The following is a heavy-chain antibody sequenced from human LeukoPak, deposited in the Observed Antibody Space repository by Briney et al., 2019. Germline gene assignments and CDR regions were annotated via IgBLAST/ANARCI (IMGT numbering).Heavy chain of an antibody. V-gene: IGHV1-2*02. CDR1: GYTFTGYY. CDR2: INPNSGGT. D-gene: IGHD3-9*01. J-gene: IGHJ4*02. Sequence: ASVKVSCKASGYTFTGYYIHWVRQAPGQGLEWMGWINPNSGGTNYAQKFQGRVTVTRDASISTAYMELSRLRSDDTAVYYCARAGCLGYDILTGYCCELDYWGQGILVTVSS. CDR3: ARAGCLGYDILTGYCCELDY.